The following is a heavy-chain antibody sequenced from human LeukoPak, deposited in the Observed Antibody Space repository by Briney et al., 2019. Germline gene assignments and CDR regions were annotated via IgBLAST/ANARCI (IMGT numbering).Heavy chain of an antibody. Sequence: SETLSLTCAVYGGSISSRAYYWGWIRQPPGKGLEWIGTIYYSGTTYYNPSLKSRVTISLDTSKNQFSLKLSSATAADTAIYYCARDFSSSSTVYYYYYMDVWGKGTAVTVSS. V-gene: IGHV4-39*07. CDR1: GGSISSRAYY. J-gene: IGHJ6*03. D-gene: IGHD6-6*01. CDR3: ARDFSSSSTVYYYYYMDV. CDR2: IYYSGTT.